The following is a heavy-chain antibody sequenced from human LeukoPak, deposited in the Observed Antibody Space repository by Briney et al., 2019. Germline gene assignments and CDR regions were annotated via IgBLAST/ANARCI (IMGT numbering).Heavy chain of an antibody. D-gene: IGHD2-2*01. V-gene: IGHV4-38-2*01. CDR1: GYSNSSGYY. CDR3: ARGYCSSTSCYYP. CDR2: LYHSGST. Sequence: PSETLSLXCAVSGYSNSSGYYWGWIQQPPGKGLAWIGSLYHSGSTYYNPSLKSRVTMSVDTSKNQFSLKLSSVTAADTAVYYCARGYCSSTSCYYPWGQGTLVTVSS. J-gene: IGHJ5*02.